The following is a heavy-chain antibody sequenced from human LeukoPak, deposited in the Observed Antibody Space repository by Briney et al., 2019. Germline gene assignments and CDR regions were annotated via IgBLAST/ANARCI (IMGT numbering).Heavy chain of an antibody. CDR2: AADSGST. CDR3: AREHSYYDSSGYYYGSGYFDY. V-gene: IGHV4-59*01. CDR1: GDSMSDYF. Sequence: AETLSLTCTVSGDSMSDYFWTWIRQPPGKGLEWIGYAADSGSTNYNPSLKSRVIISVDTSKNQFSLKLSSVTAADTAVYSCAREHSYYDSSGYYYGSGYFDYWGQGTLVTVSS. D-gene: IGHD3-22*01. J-gene: IGHJ4*02.